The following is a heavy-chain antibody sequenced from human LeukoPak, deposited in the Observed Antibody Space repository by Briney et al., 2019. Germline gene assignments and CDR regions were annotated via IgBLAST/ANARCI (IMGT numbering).Heavy chain of an antibody. CDR3: TRGTSDSYNGAFDI. V-gene: IGHV1-46*03. J-gene: IGHJ3*02. CDR2: IDPSGGST. CDR1: GYTFINYY. D-gene: IGHD5-24*01. Sequence: ASVKVSCKASGYTFINYYMHWVRQAPRQGLKWMGIIDPSGGSTHYAHQFRGRVTMTRDTSTSTVYMKLNSLRSDDTAVYYCTRGTSDSYNGAFDIWGQGTMVTVSS.